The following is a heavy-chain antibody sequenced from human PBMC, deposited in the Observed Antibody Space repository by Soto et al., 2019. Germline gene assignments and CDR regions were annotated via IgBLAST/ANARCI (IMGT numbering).Heavy chain of an antibody. D-gene: IGHD2-21*02. V-gene: IGHV5-10-1*01. J-gene: IGHJ4*02. CDR3: AITPHCGDACYSSLDF. Sequence: GESLKISCKGSGYSFTNYWINWVRQMPGKGLEWMGKVDPVNSYTNYSPSFQGHVTISADKSISTAYLQWSSLRASDTAMYYCAITPHCGDACYSSLDFWGLGTLVTVSS. CDR1: GYSFTNYW. CDR2: VDPVNSYT.